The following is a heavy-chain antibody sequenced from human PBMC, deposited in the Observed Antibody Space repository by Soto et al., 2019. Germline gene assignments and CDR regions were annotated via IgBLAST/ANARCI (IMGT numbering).Heavy chain of an antibody. J-gene: IGHJ4*02. V-gene: IGHV1-69*08. CDR3: ARELRGVVTPHFDD. CDR2: IIPILGIA. CDR1: GGTFSSYT. D-gene: IGHD2-21*02. Sequence: QVQLVQSGAEVKKPGSSVKVSCKASGGTFSSYTISWVRQAPGQGLEWMGRIIPILGIANYAQKFQGRVTMTADKSTSTAYMELSSLRSEDTAVYYGARELRGVVTPHFDDWGQGTLVTVSS.